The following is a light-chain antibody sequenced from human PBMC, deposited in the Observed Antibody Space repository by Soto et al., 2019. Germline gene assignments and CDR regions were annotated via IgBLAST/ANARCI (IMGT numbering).Light chain of an antibody. V-gene: IGKV1-5*03. Sequence: IQMTQSPSTLSASVGDRVTITCRASQSISSWLAWYQQKPGKAPKVLIYKASSLESGVPSRFSGSGSGAEFTLTISSLQPDDFATYYCQHYNSYSEAFGQGTKVDI. CDR1: QSISSW. J-gene: IGKJ1*01. CDR2: KAS. CDR3: QHYNSYSEA.